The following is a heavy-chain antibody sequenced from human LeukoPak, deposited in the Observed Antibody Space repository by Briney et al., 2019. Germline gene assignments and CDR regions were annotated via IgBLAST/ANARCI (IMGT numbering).Heavy chain of an antibody. CDR1: GGSFSGYY. D-gene: IGHD5-18*01. V-gene: IGHV4-34*01. CDR2: INHSGST. CDR3: ARGGRGYSYGLFDY. J-gene: IGHJ4*02. Sequence: SETLSLTCAVYGGSFSGYYWSWIRQPPGKGLEWIGEINHSGSTNYNPSLKSRVTISVDTSKNQFSLKLSSVTGADTAVYYCARGGRGYSYGLFDYWGQGTLVTVSS.